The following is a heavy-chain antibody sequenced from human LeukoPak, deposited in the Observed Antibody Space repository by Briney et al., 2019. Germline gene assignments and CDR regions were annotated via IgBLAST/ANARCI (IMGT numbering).Heavy chain of an antibody. CDR1: GFTFSSSA. Sequence: GGSLRLSCAASGFTFSSSAMSWVRQAPGKGLEWVSSISGSSSYIYYADSVKGRFTISRDNAKKSLYLQMNSLRADDTAVYFCAGDSSSSFAFDIWGQGTMVTVSS. V-gene: IGHV3-21*01. CDR3: AGDSSSSFAFDI. CDR2: ISGSSSYI. J-gene: IGHJ3*02. D-gene: IGHD6-6*01.